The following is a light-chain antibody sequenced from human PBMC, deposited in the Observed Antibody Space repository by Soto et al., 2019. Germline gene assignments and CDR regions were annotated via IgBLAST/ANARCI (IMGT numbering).Light chain of an antibody. Sequence: QCALTQPHSSSVIPGQGVTISCSGSSSNIGTSSVHWFQQLPGTAPKLLISTTNQRPSGVPERFSGSKSGTSASLAISGLQSEDQADYYCAAWHDSLNGHAFGTGTKVTVL. CDR1: SSNIGTSS. CDR2: TTN. CDR3: AAWHDSLNGHA. J-gene: IGLJ1*01. V-gene: IGLV1-44*01.